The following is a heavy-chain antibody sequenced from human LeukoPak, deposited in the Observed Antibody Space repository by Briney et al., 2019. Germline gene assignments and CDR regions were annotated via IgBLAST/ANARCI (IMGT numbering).Heavy chain of an antibody. CDR3: AIAGCSGGICDAALFDY. Sequence: GGSLRLSCAASGFTFSSHWMSWVRQAPGKGLEWVANIKQDGSEKYYVDSVKGRFTISRDSAKNSLDLQMNSLRAEDTAVYYCAIAGCSGGICDAALFDYGGQGTLVTVSS. D-gene: IGHD2-15*01. CDR2: IKQDGSEK. CDR1: GFTFSSHW. V-gene: IGHV3-7*05. J-gene: IGHJ4*02.